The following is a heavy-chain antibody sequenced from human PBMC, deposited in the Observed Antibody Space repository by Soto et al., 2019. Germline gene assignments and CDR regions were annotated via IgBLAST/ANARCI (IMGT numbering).Heavy chain of an antibody. CDR3: ARVRVDFWSGPSPYYYYGMDV. CDR2: IYYSGST. V-gene: IGHV4-59*01. CDR1: GCSISSYY. J-gene: IGHJ6*02. D-gene: IGHD3-3*01. Sequence: PXETLCLTCTVSGCSISSYYWSWIRQPPGKGLEWIGYIYYSGSTNYNPSLKSRVTISVDTSKNQFSLKLSSVTAADTAVYYCARVRVDFWSGPSPYYYYGMDVWGQGTTVTVSS.